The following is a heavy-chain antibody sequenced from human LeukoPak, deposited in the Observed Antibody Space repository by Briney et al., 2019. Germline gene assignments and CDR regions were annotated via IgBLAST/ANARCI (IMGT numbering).Heavy chain of an antibody. V-gene: IGHV4-34*01. CDR2: INHSGST. Sequence: TSETLSLTCAVYGGSFSCYYWSWIRQPPGKGLEWIGEINHSGSTNYNPSLKSRVTISVDTSKNQFSLKLSSVTAADTAVYYCARASPENDFFDYWGQGTLVTVSS. D-gene: IGHD3-3*01. CDR3: ARASPENDFFDY. CDR1: GGSFSCYY. J-gene: IGHJ4*02.